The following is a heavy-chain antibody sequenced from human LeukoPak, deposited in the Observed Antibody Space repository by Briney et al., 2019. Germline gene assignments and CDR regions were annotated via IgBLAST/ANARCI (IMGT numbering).Heavy chain of an antibody. CDR1: GGSISSGGYS. V-gene: IGHV4-61*08. CDR2: IYTSGST. CDR3: ARHAGGYSSSSSFLGYYYYYMDV. Sequence: SETLSLTCAVSGGSISSGGYSWSWIRQPPGKGLEWIGYIYTSGSTNYNPSLKSRVTISVDTSKNQFSLKLSSVTAADTAVYYCARHAGGYSSSSSFLGYYYYYMDVWGKGTTVTVSS. J-gene: IGHJ6*03. D-gene: IGHD6-6*01.